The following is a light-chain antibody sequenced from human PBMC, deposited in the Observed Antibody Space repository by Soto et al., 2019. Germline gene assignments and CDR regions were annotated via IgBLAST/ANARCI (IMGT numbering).Light chain of an antibody. Sequence: QSVLTQPPSVSDAPRQRVTISCSGSSSNIGNNAVNWYQQLPGKAPKLLIYYDDLLPSGVSDRFSGSKSGTSASLAISGLQSEDEADYYCAAWDDSLNGRLFGTGTKLTVL. CDR2: YDD. V-gene: IGLV1-36*01. J-gene: IGLJ1*01. CDR3: AAWDDSLNGRL. CDR1: SSNIGNNA.